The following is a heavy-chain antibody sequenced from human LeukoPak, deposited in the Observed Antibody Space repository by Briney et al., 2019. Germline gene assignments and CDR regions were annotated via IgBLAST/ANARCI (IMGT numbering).Heavy chain of an antibody. CDR3: ARFNVGFYDSSGYYIY. CDR2: IIPIFGTA. D-gene: IGHD3-22*01. J-gene: IGHJ4*02. V-gene: IGHV1-69*13. Sequence: PSVKFSCKASGGTFSSYAISWVRQAPGQGLEWMGGIIPIFGTANYAQKFQGRVTITADESTSTAYMELSSLRSEDTAVYYCARFNVGFYDSSGYYIYWGQGTLVTVSS. CDR1: GGTFSSYA.